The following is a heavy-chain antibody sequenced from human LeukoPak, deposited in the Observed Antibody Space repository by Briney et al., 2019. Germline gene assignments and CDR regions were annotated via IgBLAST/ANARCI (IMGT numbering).Heavy chain of an antibody. D-gene: IGHD3-10*01. CDR1: GFSLSTSGMC. CDR2: IDWDDDK. CDR3: ARCGLLWFGEPTYFDY. V-gene: IGHV2-70*11. Sequence: RESGPALVKPTQTLTLTCTFSGFSLSTSGMCVSWIRQPPGKALEWLARIDWDDDKYYSTSLKTRLTISKDTSENQVVLTMTHMDPVDTATYYCARCGLLWFGEPTYFDYWGQGTLVTVSS. J-gene: IGHJ4*02.